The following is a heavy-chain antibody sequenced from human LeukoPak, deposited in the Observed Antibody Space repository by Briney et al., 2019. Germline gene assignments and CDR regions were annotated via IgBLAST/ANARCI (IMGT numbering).Heavy chain of an antibody. V-gene: IGHV4-59*01. CDR2: IYYSGTT. CDR1: GGTISHYY. J-gene: IGHJ6*02. D-gene: IGHD4-17*01. Sequence: SETLSLTCTVSGGTISHYYWSWIRQSPGKGLEWIGYIYYSGTTNYNPSLKSRVTISVDTSRNQFSLQLRSVTAADTAVYYCAREDPQTTVPEGMDVWGQGTTVIVSS. CDR3: AREDPQTTVPEGMDV.